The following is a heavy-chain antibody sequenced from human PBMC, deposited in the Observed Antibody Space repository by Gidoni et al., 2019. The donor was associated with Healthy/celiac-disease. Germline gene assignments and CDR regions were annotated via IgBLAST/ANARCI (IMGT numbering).Heavy chain of an antibody. CDR2: IYSGGST. CDR3: ASEDQVVRAFDI. Sequence: EVQLVESGGGLIQPGGSLRLSCAASGFTVSSNYMSWVRQAPGKGLAWFSVIYSGGSTSYADAVKGRFTISRDNSKNTLYLQMNSLRAEDTAVDYCASEDQVVRAFDIWGQGTMVTVSS. J-gene: IGHJ3*02. CDR1: GFTVSSNY. V-gene: IGHV3-53*01. D-gene: IGHD2-21*01.